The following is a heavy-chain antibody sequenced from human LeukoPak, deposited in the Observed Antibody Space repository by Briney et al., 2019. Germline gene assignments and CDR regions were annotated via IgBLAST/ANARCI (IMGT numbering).Heavy chain of an antibody. CDR3: ASSSDYDFWSGYYLPYYYYGMDA. Sequence: GGSLRLSCAASGFTFSSYSMNWVRQAPGKGLEWVSSISSSSSYIYYADSVKGRFTISGDNAKNSLYLQMNSLRAEDTAVYYCASSSDYDFWSGYYLPYYYYGMDAWGQGTTVTVSS. CDR2: ISSSSSYI. CDR1: GFTFSSYS. D-gene: IGHD3-3*01. J-gene: IGHJ6*02. V-gene: IGHV3-21*01.